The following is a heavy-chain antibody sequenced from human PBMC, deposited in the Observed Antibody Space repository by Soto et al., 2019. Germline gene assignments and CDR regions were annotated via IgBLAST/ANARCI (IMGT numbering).Heavy chain of an antibody. D-gene: IGHD3-3*01. Sequence: GGSLRLSCAASGFTFRTYGMQWVRQAPGKGLEWVAVISSDGSEKYYADSVKGRFTISRDNSKNTLSLQMNSLRAEDSALYYCARPYPKTIFHYFDYWGQGTLVTVSS. V-gene: IGHV3-30*03. CDR3: ARPYPKTIFHYFDY. CDR2: ISSDGSEK. J-gene: IGHJ4*02. CDR1: GFTFRTYG.